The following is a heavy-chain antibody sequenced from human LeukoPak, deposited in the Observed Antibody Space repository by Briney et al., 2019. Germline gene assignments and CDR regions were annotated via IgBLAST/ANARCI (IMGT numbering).Heavy chain of an antibody. J-gene: IGHJ4*02. CDR1: GYTFTGYY. V-gene: IGHV1-2*02. Sequence: GASVKVSCKASGYTFTGYYMHWVRQAPGQGLEWMGWINPNSGGTNYAQKFQGRVTMTRDTSISTAYMELSRLRSDDTAVYYCAEPRPYSSSWIWYFDYWGQGTLVTVSS. D-gene: IGHD6-13*01. CDR2: INPNSGGT. CDR3: AEPRPYSSSWIWYFDY.